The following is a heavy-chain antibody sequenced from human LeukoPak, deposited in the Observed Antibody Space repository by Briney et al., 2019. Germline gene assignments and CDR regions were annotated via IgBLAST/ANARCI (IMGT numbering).Heavy chain of an antibody. J-gene: IGHJ6*03. Sequence: GGSLRLSCAASRFTFSSYAMSWVRQPAGKGREWVAAISGSGGSTYYADSVKGRFTISRDNSKNPLYLQMNSLRAEDTAVYYCAKGTEGLDYYYYYMDVWGKGTTVTVSS. V-gene: IGHV3-23*01. CDR2: ISGSGGST. CDR3: AKGTEGLDYYYYYMDV. CDR1: RFTFSSYA. D-gene: IGHD3/OR15-3a*01.